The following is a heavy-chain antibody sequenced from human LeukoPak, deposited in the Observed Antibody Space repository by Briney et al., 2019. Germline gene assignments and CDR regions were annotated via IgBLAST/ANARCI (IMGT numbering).Heavy chain of an antibody. Sequence: ASVKVSCKASGYTFTGYYMHWVRQAPGQGLEWMGWISAYNGNTNYAQKLQGRATMTTDTSTSTAYMELRSLRSDDTAVYYCARSDGDFYYYMDVWGKGTTVTVSS. V-gene: IGHV1-18*04. J-gene: IGHJ6*03. CDR2: ISAYNGNT. D-gene: IGHD4-17*01. CDR1: GYTFTGYY. CDR3: ARSDGDFYYYMDV.